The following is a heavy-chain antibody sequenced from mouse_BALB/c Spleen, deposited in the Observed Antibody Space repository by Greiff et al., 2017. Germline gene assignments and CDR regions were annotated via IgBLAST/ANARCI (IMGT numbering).Heavy chain of an antibody. D-gene: IGHD2-12*01. J-gene: IGHJ4*01. Sequence: DVMLVESGGGLVQPGGSRKLSCAASGFTFSSFGMHWVRQAPEKGLEWVAYISSGSSTIYYADTVKGRFTISRDNPKNTLFLQMTSLRSEDTAMYYCARGRRGYYAMDYWGQGTSVTVSS. CDR3: ARGRRGYYAMDY. CDR1: GFTFSSFG. CDR2: ISSGSSTI. V-gene: IGHV5-17*02.